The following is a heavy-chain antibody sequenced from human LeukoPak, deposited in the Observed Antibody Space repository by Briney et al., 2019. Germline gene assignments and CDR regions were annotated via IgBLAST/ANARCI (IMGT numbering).Heavy chain of an antibody. V-gene: IGHV5-51*01. CDR1: GFIFTNYW. Sequence: ESRKISCQVSGFIFTNYWIGWVPQMPGKGLESMGLIYPADSDTTYSPSFQGQVTISADQSISTVYLLWSSLKASDTAMYYCARQSRDGSKNRCYYFDYGGGAIVATVSS. CDR2: IYPADSDT. D-gene: IGHD3-10*01. J-gene: IGHJ4*02. CDR3: ARQSRDGSKNRCYYFDY.